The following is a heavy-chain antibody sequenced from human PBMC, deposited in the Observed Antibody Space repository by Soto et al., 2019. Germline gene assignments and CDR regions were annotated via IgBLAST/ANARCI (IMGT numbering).Heavy chain of an antibody. CDR1: GGSISSGGYY. V-gene: IGHV4-31*03. Sequence: QVQLQESGPGLVKPSQTLSLTCTVSGGSISSGGYYWIWIRQNPGKGLEWIGYIYSSGTTNYNPSLKQRLTISVDTSKNQFPLKRNSMTAADTAVYYCARDEAATDAFDIWGQGTMVTVSS. CDR2: IYSSGTT. J-gene: IGHJ3*02. CDR3: ARDEAATDAFDI. D-gene: IGHD6-25*01.